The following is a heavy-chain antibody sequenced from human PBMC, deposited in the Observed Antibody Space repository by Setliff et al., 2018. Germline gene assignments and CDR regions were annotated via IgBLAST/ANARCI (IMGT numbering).Heavy chain of an antibody. CDR3: AREGVDTRSSTDYRYNMDV. V-gene: IGHV1-69*05. CDR2: TIPIFGST. J-gene: IGHJ6*03. D-gene: IGHD5-18*01. CDR1: GYTFTTYA. Sequence: SVKVSCKASGYTFTTYAMTWMRQAPGQGLEWMGGTIPIFGSTNYAQKFQDRVTIITDESTSTAYMELSSLRTEDTAVYYCAREGVDTRSSTDYRYNMDVWGKGTTVTVSS.